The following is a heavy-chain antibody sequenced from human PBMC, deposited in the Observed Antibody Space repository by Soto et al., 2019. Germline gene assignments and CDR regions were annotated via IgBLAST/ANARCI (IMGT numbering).Heavy chain of an antibody. CDR3: AQAHLVILRSSHGFAF. Sequence: EKRVEWMGWVRAGNGNTKYSQKFQGRVTISRDTSASTAYMELSSLTSEDTAVYYCAQAHLVILRSSHGFAFRGQGTLVPVSS. CDR2: VRAGNGNT. D-gene: IGHD5-12*01. J-gene: IGHJ4*02. V-gene: IGHV1-3*01.